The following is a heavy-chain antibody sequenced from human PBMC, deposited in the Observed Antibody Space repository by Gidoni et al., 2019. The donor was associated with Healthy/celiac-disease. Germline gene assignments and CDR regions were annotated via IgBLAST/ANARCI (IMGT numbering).Heavy chain of an antibody. CDR3: ARESNYYDSSGYYRFDAFDI. Sequence: QVQLQASGPGLVKPSETLSLTCTVSGGSISSYYWSWIRQPPGKGLEWIGYIYYSGSTNYNPSLKSRVTISVDTSKNQFSLKLSSVTAADTAGYYCARESNYYDSSGYYRFDAFDIWGQGTMVTVSS. CDR2: IYYSGST. D-gene: IGHD3-22*01. V-gene: IGHV4-59*01. CDR1: GGSISSYY. J-gene: IGHJ3*02.